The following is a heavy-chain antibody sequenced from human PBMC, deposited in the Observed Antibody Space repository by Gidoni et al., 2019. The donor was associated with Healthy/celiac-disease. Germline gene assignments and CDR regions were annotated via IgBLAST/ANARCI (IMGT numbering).Heavy chain of an antibody. CDR2: ISYDGSNK. Sequence: QVQLVESGGGVVQPGRSLRLSCAASGFTFSSYAMHWVRQAPGKGLEWVAVISYDGSNKYYADSVKGRFTISRDNSKNTLYLQMNSLRAEDTAVYYCAGGRSYYYDSSGYYLDYWGQGTLVTVSS. CDR1: GFTFSSYA. J-gene: IGHJ4*02. D-gene: IGHD3-22*01. V-gene: IGHV3-30*04. CDR3: AGGRSYYYDSSGYYLDY.